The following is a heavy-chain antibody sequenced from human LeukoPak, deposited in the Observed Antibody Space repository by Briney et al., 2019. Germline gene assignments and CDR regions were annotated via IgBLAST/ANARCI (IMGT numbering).Heavy chain of an antibody. CDR1: GFTFSSYG. CDR2: ISGSGGNT. D-gene: IGHD2-2*01. J-gene: IGHJ5*01. V-gene: IGHV3-23*01. Sequence: PGGSLRLSCAASGFTFSSYGMSWVLQTPGKRLEWVSAISGSGGNTYDADSVKGRFTISRDNSKNTLYLQMNSLRAEDTALYYCAKGSELPAAIRGNWFDSWGQGTLVTVSS. CDR3: AKGSELPAAIRGNWFDS.